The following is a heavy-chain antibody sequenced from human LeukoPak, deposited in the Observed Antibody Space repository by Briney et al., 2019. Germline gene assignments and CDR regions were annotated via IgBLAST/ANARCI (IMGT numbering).Heavy chain of an antibody. CDR1: GYSISSGYY. CDR3: GEKDRGPGGYFDY. CDR2: IYHSGST. Sequence: TSETLSLTCAVSGYSISSGYYWGWIRQPPGKGLEWIGSIYHSGSTYYNPSLKSRVTISVDTSKNQFSLKLSSVTAADTAVYYCGEKDRGPGGYFDYWGQGTLVTVSS. V-gene: IGHV4-38-2*01. D-gene: IGHD3-16*01. J-gene: IGHJ4*02.